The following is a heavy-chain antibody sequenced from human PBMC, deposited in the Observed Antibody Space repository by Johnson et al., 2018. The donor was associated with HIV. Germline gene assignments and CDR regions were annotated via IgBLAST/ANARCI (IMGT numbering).Heavy chain of an antibody. Sequence: QVQVVESGGVVVQPGRSLRLSCAASGFTFDDYTMHWVRPAPGKGLEWVAVISYDGSNKYYAASVKGRFTISRDNSKNTLYLQMNSLRAEDTAVYYCAKEHIGSFHDAFDIWGQGTMVTVSS. V-gene: IGHV3-30*18. CDR3: AKEHIGSFHDAFDI. CDR2: ISYDGSNK. CDR1: GFTFDDYT. D-gene: IGHD1-26*01. J-gene: IGHJ3*02.